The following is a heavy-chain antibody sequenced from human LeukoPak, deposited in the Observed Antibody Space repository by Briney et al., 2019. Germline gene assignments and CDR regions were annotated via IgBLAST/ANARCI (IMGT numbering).Heavy chain of an antibody. CDR2: TRYDKSNI. CDR1: GFIFTSYG. V-gene: IGHV3-30*02. D-gene: IGHD6-13*01. J-gene: IGHJ4*02. Sequence: PGGSLRLSCAASGFIFTSYGMHWLRQAPGKGLEWVALTRYDKSNIYYADSVKGRFTISRDNSKNTLYLQMNSLRAEDTAVYYCAKGSSSHQYSFDYWGQGTLVTVSS. CDR3: AKGSSSHQYSFDY.